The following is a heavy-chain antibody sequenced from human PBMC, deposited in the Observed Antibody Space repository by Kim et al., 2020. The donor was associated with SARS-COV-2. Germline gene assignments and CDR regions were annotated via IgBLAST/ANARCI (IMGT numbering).Heavy chain of an antibody. Sequence: GGSLRLSCAASGFTFRSSAMHWVRQAPGKGLEWVAVISYDGSNKYYADSVKGRFTVSRDNSKNTLYLQMNTLRAEDTAVYYCARVMEGGYTYGCFDYWGQGALVTVPP. CDR2: ISYDGSNK. J-gene: IGHJ4*02. CDR1: GFTFRSSA. V-gene: IGHV3-30*04. D-gene: IGHD5-18*01. CDR3: ARVMEGGYTYGCFDY.